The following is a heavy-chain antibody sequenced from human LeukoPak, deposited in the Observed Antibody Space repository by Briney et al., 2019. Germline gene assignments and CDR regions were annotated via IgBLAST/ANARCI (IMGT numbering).Heavy chain of an antibody. Sequence: SETLSLTCTVSGGSISSYYWSWIRQPPGKGLEWIGYIYYSGSTNYNPSLKSRVTISVDTSKNQFSLKLSSVTAADPAVYYCARGGIVVVTGFDYWGQGTLVTVSS. J-gene: IGHJ4*02. CDR3: ARGGIVVVTGFDY. D-gene: IGHD2-21*02. CDR1: GGSISSYY. CDR2: IYYSGST. V-gene: IGHV4-59*01.